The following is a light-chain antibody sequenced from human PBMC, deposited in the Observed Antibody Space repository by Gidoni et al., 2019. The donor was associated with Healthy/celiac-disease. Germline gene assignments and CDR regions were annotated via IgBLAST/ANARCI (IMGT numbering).Light chain of an antibody. Sequence: EIVMTQSPATLAVSPRERATLSCRASQNVSSNLAWYQQKPGQAPRLLIDGASTSATGIPARFSGSGSGTEFTLTISSLQSEDFAVYYCQQYNNWLRTFGQGTKLEIK. CDR1: QNVSSN. CDR2: GAS. J-gene: IGKJ2*01. V-gene: IGKV3-15*01. CDR3: QQYNNWLRT.